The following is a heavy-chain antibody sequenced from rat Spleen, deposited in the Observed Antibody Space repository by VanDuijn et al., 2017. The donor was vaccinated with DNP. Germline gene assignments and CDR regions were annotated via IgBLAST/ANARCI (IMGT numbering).Heavy chain of an antibody. J-gene: IGHJ4*01. V-gene: IGHV5-20*01. CDR1: GFTFSAFY. CDR2: IRYDGTTT. D-gene: IGHD1-12*03. Sequence: EVQLVESGGDLVQPGRSLKLSCAASGFTFSAFYMAWVRQAPTKGLEWVASIRYDGTTTYYRDSVRGRFTISRDNSRSSLYLQMDSLRSEDTATYYCTTWGWLLGLDAWGEGISVTVSS. CDR3: TTWGWLLGLDA.